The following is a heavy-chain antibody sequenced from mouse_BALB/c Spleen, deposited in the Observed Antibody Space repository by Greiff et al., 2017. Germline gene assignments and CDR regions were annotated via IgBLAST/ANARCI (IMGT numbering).Heavy chain of an antibody. CDR1: GYSITSGYY. CDR3: ARGGNDGIYYYAMDY. J-gene: IGHJ4*01. D-gene: IGHD2-12*01. CDR2: ISYDGSN. V-gene: IGHV3-6*02. Sequence: EVQLQESGPGLVKPSQSLSLTCSVTGYSITSGYYWNWIRQFPGNKLEWMGYISYDGSNNYNPSLKNRISITRDTSKNQFFLKLNSVTTEDTATYYCARGGNDGIYYYAMDYWGQGTSVTVSS.